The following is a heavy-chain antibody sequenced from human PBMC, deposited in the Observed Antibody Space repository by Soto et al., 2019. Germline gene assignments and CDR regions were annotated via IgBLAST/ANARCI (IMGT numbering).Heavy chain of an antibody. CDR2: ISYDGSNK. J-gene: IGHJ6*02. CDR1: GFTFSSYA. Sequence: GGSLRLSCAASGFTFSSYAMHWVRQAPGKGLEWVAAISYDGSNKYYADSVKGRFTISRDNSKNTLYLQMNSLRAEDTAVYYCARDLEDIVVVPAAIGAGNYYYYGMDVWGQGTTVTVSS. CDR3: ARDLEDIVVVPAAIGAGNYYYYGMDV. V-gene: IGHV3-30-3*01. D-gene: IGHD2-2*02.